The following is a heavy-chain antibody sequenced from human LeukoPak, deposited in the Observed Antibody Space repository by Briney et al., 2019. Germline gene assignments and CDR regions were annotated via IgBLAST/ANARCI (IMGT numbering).Heavy chain of an antibody. V-gene: IGHV3-23*01. Sequence: GGSLRLSCAASGFTFSSYAMSWVRQAPGKGLEWVSAISGSGGSTYYADSVKGRFTISRDNSKNTLYLQMNSLRAEDTAVYYSAPDPRTVGAGTHMDVWGKGTTVTVSS. D-gene: IGHD6-19*01. CDR2: ISGSGGST. CDR3: APDPRTVGAGTHMDV. J-gene: IGHJ6*04. CDR1: GFTFSSYA.